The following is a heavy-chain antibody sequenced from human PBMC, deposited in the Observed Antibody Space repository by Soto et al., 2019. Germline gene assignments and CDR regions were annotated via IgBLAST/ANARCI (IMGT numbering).Heavy chain of an antibody. CDR2: VSSDGRTT. Sequence: QVRLVESGGGVVQPGRSLILSCVASGFTFRSYGIHWVRPAPGKGLEWVAVVSSDGRTTYYADSVKGRFTISRDNSKNTLYLQMDSLRPEDTAVYYCAKEIAVACDLDYLGHGTLVTVSS. CDR3: AKEIAVACDLDY. J-gene: IGHJ4*01. CDR1: GFTFRSYG. V-gene: IGHV3-30*18. D-gene: IGHD6-19*01.